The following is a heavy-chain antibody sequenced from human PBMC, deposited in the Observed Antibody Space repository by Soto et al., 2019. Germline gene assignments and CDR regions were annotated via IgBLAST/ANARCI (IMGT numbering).Heavy chain of an antibody. V-gene: IGHV1-8*01. D-gene: IGHD3-3*01. Sequence: QVLLVQSGADVKKPGASVKVSCKTSVYTFTEFDINWVRQAPGQVLEWMGWMNTNTGNTGYQQKIQGRVTMPRDTSISTAYMELRRLRSEDTAVYYCARVVRFLVGHAGYWGQGTLVTV. CDR1: VYTFTEFD. CDR3: ARVVRFLVGHAGY. J-gene: IGHJ4*02. CDR2: MNTNTGNT.